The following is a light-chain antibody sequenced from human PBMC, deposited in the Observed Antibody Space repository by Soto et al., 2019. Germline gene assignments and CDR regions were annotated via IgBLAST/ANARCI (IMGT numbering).Light chain of an antibody. CDR3: SSYTSSSNVV. CDR2: EVS. V-gene: IGLV2-14*01. Sequence: QSALTQPASVSGSPGQSITISCTGTSSDVGGYNYVSWYQQHPGKAPKLFIYEVSNRPSGVSNRFSGSKSGNTASLTISGLQAEDEADYYCSSYTSSSNVVFGGGTKLTVL. J-gene: IGLJ2*01. CDR1: SSDVGGYNY.